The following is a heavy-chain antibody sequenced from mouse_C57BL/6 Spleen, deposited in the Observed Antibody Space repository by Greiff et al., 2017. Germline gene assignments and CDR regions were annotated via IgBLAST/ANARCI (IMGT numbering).Heavy chain of an antibody. J-gene: IGHJ3*01. D-gene: IGHD1-1*01. CDR2: ISGGGGNT. Sequence: DVKLVESGGGLLQPGGSLKLSCAASGFPSSSYTMSWVRQTPEKRLEWVATISGGGGNTYYPDSGKGRFTISRDNAKNTLYLQMSSLRSEDTALYYCARRYYGSSYGFAYGGQRSLVTVTA. V-gene: IGHV5-9*01. CDR3: ARRYYGSSYGFAY. CDR1: GFPSSSYT.